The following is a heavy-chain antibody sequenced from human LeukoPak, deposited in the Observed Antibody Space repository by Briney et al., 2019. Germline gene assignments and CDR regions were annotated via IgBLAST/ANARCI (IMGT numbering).Heavy chain of an antibody. V-gene: IGHV1-8*01. J-gene: IGHJ4*02. CDR3: ATSGYYGSGSYYRAGGDY. Sequence: GASVKVSCKASGYTFTSYDINWVRQATGQGLEWVGWMNPNSGNTGYAQKFQGRVTMTRNTSISTAYMELSSLRSEDTAVYYCATSGYYGSGSYYRAGGDYWGQGTLVTVSS. CDR2: MNPNSGNT. CDR1: GYTFTSYD. D-gene: IGHD3-10*01.